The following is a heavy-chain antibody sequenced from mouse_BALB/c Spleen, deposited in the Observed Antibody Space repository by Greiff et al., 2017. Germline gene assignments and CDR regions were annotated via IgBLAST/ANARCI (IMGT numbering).Heavy chain of an antibody. CDR3: ARHGAGTIDY. CDR1: GFAFSSYD. Sequence: EVKLVESGGGLVKPGGSLKLSCAASGFAFSSYDMSWVRQTPEKRLEWVAYISSGGGSTYYPDTVKGRFTISRDNAKNTLYLQMSSLKSEDTAMYYCARHGAGTIDYWGQGTTLTVSS. J-gene: IGHJ2*01. CDR2: ISSGGGST. V-gene: IGHV5-12-1*01. D-gene: IGHD4-1*01.